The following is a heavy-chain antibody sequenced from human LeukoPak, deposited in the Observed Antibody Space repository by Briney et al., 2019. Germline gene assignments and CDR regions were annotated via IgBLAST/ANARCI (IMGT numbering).Heavy chain of an antibody. CDR1: GGSISPYY. J-gene: IGHJ5*02. D-gene: IGHD7-27*01. V-gene: IGHV4-59*01. CDR3: ARDSDNWGSTGYFGP. CDR2: VYYTGTT. Sequence: PSETLSLTCSVSGGSISPYYWSWIRQSPARGLEWIGYVYYTGTTNYNPSLRSRVTISVDRSRNQISLKMTSVTAADTAVYYCARDSDNWGSTGYFGPWGQGTLVTVSS.